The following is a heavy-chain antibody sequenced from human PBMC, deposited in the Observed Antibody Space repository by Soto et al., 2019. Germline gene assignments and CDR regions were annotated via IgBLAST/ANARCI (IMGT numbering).Heavy chain of an antibody. Sequence: EVQLVESGGDLVQPGGSLRLSCAASGFTFSTYWMSWVRQAPGKGLERVANIHETGNEKRYADSVMGPFTLSRDNANNSVTLHMNSLRAGDTAVYFCVRDGLSGTNRLDDFERWGQGTLVIVSS. D-gene: IGHD1-20*01. J-gene: IGHJ5*02. CDR3: VRDGLSGTNRLDDFER. CDR2: IHETGNEK. V-gene: IGHV3-7*01. CDR1: GFTFSTYW.